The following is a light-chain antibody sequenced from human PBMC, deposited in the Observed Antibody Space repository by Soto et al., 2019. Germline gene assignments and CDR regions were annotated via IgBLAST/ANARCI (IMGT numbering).Light chain of an antibody. CDR3: QQSYNTPLT. Sequence: IEVTQSPSSLAASLGYRVTITCRASQTIGTYVNWYRQKSGAAPELLIYDASTLQSGVPSRFRGGASGTDFTLTISSLQLDDFATYYCQQSYNTPLTFGQGTKVDI. J-gene: IGKJ1*01. V-gene: IGKV1-39*01. CDR1: QTIGTY. CDR2: DAS.